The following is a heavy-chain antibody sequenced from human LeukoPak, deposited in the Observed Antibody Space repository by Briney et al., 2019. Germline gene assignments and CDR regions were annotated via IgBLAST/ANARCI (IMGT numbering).Heavy chain of an antibody. V-gene: IGHV3-64*02. CDR2: MSRDGRST. CDR3: AIQIRGVVY. J-gene: IGHJ4*02. Sequence: PGGSLRLSCAASGFTFSSFAMHWVRQAPGKGLEYVSGMSRDGRSTFYADSVKGRFTISRDNSKNTLYLQMGSLRAEDMAVYFCAIQIRGVVYWGQGTLVTVSS. D-gene: IGHD3-10*01. CDR1: GFTFSSFA.